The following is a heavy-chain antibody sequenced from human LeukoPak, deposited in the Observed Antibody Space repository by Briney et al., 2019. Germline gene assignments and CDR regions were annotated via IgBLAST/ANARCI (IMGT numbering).Heavy chain of an antibody. CDR2: INPNSGGT. CDR1: GYSFTGYY. D-gene: IGHD3-16*01. CDR3: ARGSEEGDYFDY. Sequence: ASVKVSCKTSGYSFTGYYIHWVRQAPGQGLEWMGWINPNSGGTNYTQKFQGRVTMTRDTSIKTAYMELSGLRSDDTAVYYCARGSEEGDYFDYWGQGTLVTVSS. J-gene: IGHJ4*02. V-gene: IGHV1-2*02.